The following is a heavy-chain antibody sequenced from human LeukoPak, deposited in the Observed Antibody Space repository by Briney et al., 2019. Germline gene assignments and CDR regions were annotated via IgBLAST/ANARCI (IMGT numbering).Heavy chain of an antibody. Sequence: GGSLRLSCAASGFTFSSYDMRWVRQATGKGLEWVSAIGTAGDTYYPGSVKGRFTISRENAKNSLYLQMNSLRAGDTAVYYCARASGLERHFDYWGQGTLVTVSS. D-gene: IGHD1-1*01. CDR3: ARASGLERHFDY. CDR2: IGTAGDT. V-gene: IGHV3-13*01. J-gene: IGHJ4*02. CDR1: GFTFSSYD.